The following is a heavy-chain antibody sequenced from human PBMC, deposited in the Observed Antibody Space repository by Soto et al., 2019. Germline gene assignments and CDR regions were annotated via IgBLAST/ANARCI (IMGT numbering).Heavy chain of an antibody. V-gene: IGHV3-30*07. J-gene: IGHJ4*02. CDR3: AIGGFTFDT. D-gene: IGHD3-10*01. Sequence: DPVKGRFTISRDNAKNTLYLQMNSLRADDTAVYYGAIGGFTFDTWGQGTLVTVFS.